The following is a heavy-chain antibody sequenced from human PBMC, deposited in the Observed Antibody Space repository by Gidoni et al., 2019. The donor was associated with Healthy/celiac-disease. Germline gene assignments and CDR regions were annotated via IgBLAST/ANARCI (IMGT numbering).Heavy chain of an antibody. CDR2: SSSSSSYI. D-gene: IGHD5-12*01. CDR1: GFTFSRYS. J-gene: IGHJ5*02. CDR3: ARAKATGWFDP. V-gene: IGHV3-21*01. Sequence: EVQLVESGGGLVTPGGSLRLPCAASGFTFSRYSMNWVRQAPGKGLEWVSASSSSSSYIYYADSVKGRFTISRDNAKNSLYLQMNSLRAEDTAVYYCARAKATGWFDPWGQGTLVTVSS.